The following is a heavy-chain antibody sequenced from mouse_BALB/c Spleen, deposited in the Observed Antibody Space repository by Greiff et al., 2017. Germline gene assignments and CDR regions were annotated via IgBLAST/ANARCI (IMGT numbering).Heavy chain of an antibody. CDR3: ARLITTGGRFAY. D-gene: IGHD2-4*01. Sequence: QVQLQQSGAELARPGASVKMSCKASGYTFTSYTMHWVKQRPGQGLEWIGYINPSSGYTNYNQKFKDKATLTADKSSSTAYMQLSSLTSEDYAVYYCARLITTGGRFAYWGQGTLVTVSA. V-gene: IGHV1-4*01. CDR2: INPSSGYT. J-gene: IGHJ3*01. CDR1: GYTFTSYT.